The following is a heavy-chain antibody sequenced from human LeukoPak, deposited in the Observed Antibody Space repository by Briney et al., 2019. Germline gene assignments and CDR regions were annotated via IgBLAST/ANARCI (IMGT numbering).Heavy chain of an antibody. CDR1: GYSFTIYW. CDR3: ARHTNDYSEYEAFDI. CDR2: IYPGDSDT. J-gene: IGHJ3*02. D-gene: IGHD4-11*01. Sequence: GESLKISCKASGYSFTIYWIGWVRQMPGKGPEWMGIIYPGDSDTRYSPSFQGQVTISADKSITTAYLQWSSLKASDTAMYYCARHTNDYSEYEAFDIWGQETMVTVS. V-gene: IGHV5-51*01.